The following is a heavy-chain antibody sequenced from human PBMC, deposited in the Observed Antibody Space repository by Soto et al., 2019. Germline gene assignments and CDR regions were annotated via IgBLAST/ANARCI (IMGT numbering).Heavy chain of an antibody. D-gene: IGHD3-10*01. J-gene: IGHJ5*02. CDR3: ARDRWTGRANWFDP. V-gene: IGHV4-59*01. CDR1: GGSIYSYY. CDR2: ISDTGTT. Sequence: SETLSLTCSVFGGSIYSYYCIWTRHSPFKGLEWIGHISDTGTTTYNPSLKGRVTISVDTSNKRFSLRLTSVTEADTAVYFCARDRWTGRANWFDPWGPGILVTVSS.